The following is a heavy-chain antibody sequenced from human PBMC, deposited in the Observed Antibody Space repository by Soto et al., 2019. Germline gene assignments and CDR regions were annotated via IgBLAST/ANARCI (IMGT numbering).Heavy chain of an antibody. CDR2: IKQDGSEK. D-gene: IGHD3-22*01. Sequence: PWGPLRLSWAASGFTFSNLCMSWILQAPGKGLEWVANIKQDGSEKYYVDSVKGRFTISGDNAKNSLYLQMNSLRAEDTAVYYCAREGPLTYYYDSSGPYYFDYWGQGTLVTVSS. CDR3: AREGPLTYYYDSSGPYYFDY. V-gene: IGHV3-7*05. CDR1: GFTFSNLC. J-gene: IGHJ4*02.